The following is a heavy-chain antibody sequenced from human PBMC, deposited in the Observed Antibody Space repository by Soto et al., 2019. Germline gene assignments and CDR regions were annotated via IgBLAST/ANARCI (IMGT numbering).Heavy chain of an antibody. CDR3: AKKYPGTRPFDY. CDR2: IGTNSDT. J-gene: IGHJ4*02. D-gene: IGHD2-2*01. Sequence: EVQLVESGGGLVKPGGSLRLSCAASGFTFSSYAMNWVRQAPGKGLEWVSAIGTNSDTYYADSVKGRFTISRDNFKTTLYLQMNSLRAEDTALYYCAKKYPGTRPFDYWGQGTLVTVSS. CDR1: GFTFSSYA. V-gene: IGHV3-23*04.